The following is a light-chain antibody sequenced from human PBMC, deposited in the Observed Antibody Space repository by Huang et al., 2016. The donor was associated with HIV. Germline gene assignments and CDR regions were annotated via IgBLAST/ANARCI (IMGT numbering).Light chain of an antibody. Sequence: DIVMTQSPDSLAVTPGERATINCKSSQTVLYSLNKKNSLAWFQQKPGRPPKLLIYWSTTREFGVPDRFRGSGSGTDFTLTINNLQAEDVAVYFCLQYYSVPQTFGHGTKVEIK. J-gene: IGKJ1*01. CDR3: LQYYSVPQT. CDR1: QTVLYSLNKKNS. CDR2: WST. V-gene: IGKV4-1*01.